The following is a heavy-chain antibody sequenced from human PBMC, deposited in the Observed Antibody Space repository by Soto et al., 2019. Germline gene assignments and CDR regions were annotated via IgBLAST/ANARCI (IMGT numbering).Heavy chain of an antibody. CDR2: IYFTGKT. CDR1: GGSIREGGYY. CDR3: AKDPSPQPNPAVTPGWFDP. Sequence: PSETLSLTCSVSGGSIREGGYYWAWIRQRPGKGLEWMGFIYFTGKTNYNPSFESRLSMSVDMSRSQLSLRLTSVTAADTAVYFCAKDPSPQPNPAVTPGWFDPWGPGILVTVSS. D-gene: IGHD6-25*01. V-gene: IGHV4-31*03. J-gene: IGHJ5*02.